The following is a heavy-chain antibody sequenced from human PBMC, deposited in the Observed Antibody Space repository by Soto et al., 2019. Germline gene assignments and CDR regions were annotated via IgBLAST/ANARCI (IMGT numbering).Heavy chain of an antibody. CDR1: GGSFKSGSYS. Sequence: SETLSLTCTVSGGSFKSGSYSWSWIRQPPGKGLEWIGYVYHAGRTSCNPSLKSRVSISMDTSKNQFSLNLDSVTAADTAVYFCARDFAYFDSWGQGTLVTVSS. J-gene: IGHJ4*02. D-gene: IGHD3-3*01. V-gene: IGHV4-61*01. CDR3: ARDFAYFDS. CDR2: VYHAGRT.